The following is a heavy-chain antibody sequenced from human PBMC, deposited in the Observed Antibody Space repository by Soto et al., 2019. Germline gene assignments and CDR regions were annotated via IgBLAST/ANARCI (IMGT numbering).Heavy chain of an antibody. V-gene: IGHV3-30-3*01. CDR3: ARDEVPEKVVSVTSDY. J-gene: IGHJ4*02. Sequence: QVQLVESGGGVVQPGRSLRLSCAASGFIFSSYAMHWVRQAPGKGLEWVAVISYDGSNKYYADSVKGRFTISRDNSKNALYLQMNSLRAEDTAVYYCARDEVPEKVVSVTSDYWGQGCLVTVSS. CDR2: ISYDGSNK. CDR1: GFIFSSYA. D-gene: IGHD2-21*02.